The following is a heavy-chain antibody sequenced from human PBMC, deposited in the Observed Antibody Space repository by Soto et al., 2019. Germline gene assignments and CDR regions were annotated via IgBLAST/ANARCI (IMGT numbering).Heavy chain of an antibody. CDR1: GGTFSIYS. D-gene: IGHD6-19*01. Sequence: QVQLVQSGAEVKKPGSSVKVSCQASGGTFSIYSINWVRQAPGQGLEWMEGIIPMFGAPNYAQKFQGRVTMTADETTSTAYMELSSLTSADTAVYFCARAFRQWLEKAGFDYWGQGTRVTVSS. J-gene: IGHJ4*02. V-gene: IGHV1-69*01. CDR2: IIPMFGAP. CDR3: ARAFRQWLEKAGFDY.